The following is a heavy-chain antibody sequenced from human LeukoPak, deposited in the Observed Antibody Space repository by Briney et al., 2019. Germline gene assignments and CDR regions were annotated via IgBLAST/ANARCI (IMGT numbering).Heavy chain of an antibody. J-gene: IGHJ4*02. Sequence: SETLSLTCAVCGCSFSGYCWSWIRQPPGKGLKWIGVINHSGSANYNPSPKSGATISVDTSKKQFSLKLSSVTAADTAVYYCARVPYGSGSYWVYFDYWGQGTLVTASS. CDR2: INHSGSA. V-gene: IGHV4-34*01. D-gene: IGHD3-10*01. CDR1: GCSFSGYC. CDR3: ARVPYGSGSYWVYFDY.